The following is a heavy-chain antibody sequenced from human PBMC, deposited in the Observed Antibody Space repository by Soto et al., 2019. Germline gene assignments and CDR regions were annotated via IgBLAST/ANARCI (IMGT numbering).Heavy chain of an antibody. CDR1: GYTFTGYG. V-gene: IGHV1-18*01. J-gene: IGHJ4*02. CDR2: ISAYNGNT. D-gene: IGHD3-22*01. Sequence: QVQLVQSGAEVKKPGASVKVSCKASGYTFTGYGISWVRQAPGQGLEWMGWISAYNGNTNYAQKLQGRVTMTTDTSTSTAYMELRSLRSDDTAVYYCARDGYYDSSGYRSDFDYWGQGTLVTVSS. CDR3: ARDGYYDSSGYRSDFDY.